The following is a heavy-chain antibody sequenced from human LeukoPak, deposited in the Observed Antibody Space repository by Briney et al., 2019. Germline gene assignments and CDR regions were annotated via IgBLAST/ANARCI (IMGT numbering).Heavy chain of an antibody. V-gene: IGHV1-69*06. CDR2: IIPIFGTA. CDR1: GGTFSSYA. Sequence: GASVKVSCKASGGTFSSYAISWVRQAPGQGLEWMGGIIPIFGTANYAQKFQGRVTITADKSTSTAYMELSSLRSEDTAVYYCARSAANYYDSSGYFVGEDHYWGQGTLVTVSS. J-gene: IGHJ4*02. D-gene: IGHD3-22*01. CDR3: ARSAANYYDSSGYFVGEDHY.